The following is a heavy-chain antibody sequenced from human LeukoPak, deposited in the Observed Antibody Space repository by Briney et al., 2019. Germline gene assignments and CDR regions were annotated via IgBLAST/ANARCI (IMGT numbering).Heavy chain of an antibody. D-gene: IGHD4-17*01. J-gene: IGHJ4*02. CDR3: ARLSDYGNTYYFDY. CDR2: ISYSGNT. V-gene: IGHV4-59*08. Sequence: SETLSLTCTVSGASIRSFYWSWIRQPPGKGLEWIGYISYSGNTKYNPSLKSRVTISLDASKIQFSLRLSSVTAADTAVYYCARLSDYGNTYYFDYWGQGTLVTVSS. CDR1: GASIRSFY.